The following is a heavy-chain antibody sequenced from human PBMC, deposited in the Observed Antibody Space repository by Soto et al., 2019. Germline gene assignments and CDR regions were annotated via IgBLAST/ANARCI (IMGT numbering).Heavy chain of an antibody. CDR3: ASLAMNYYHYMDV. D-gene: IGHD5-18*01. CDR2: ISTSGSIT. J-gene: IGHJ6*03. Sequence: QVQLVESGGGLVKPGGSLRLSCAASGFSFSDYYMSWIRQAPGKGLEWVSLISTSGSITDYADSVKGRFTISRDNAKNSLSLQMNGRGAEDTDVYYCASLAMNYYHYMDVWGKGPTVTVSS. V-gene: IGHV3-11*01. CDR1: GFSFSDYY.